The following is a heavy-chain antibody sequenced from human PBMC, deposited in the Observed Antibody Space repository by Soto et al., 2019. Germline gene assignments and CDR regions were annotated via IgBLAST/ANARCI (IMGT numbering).Heavy chain of an antibody. V-gene: IGHV4-59*01. Sequence: PSETLSLTCTVSGGSISSYYWSWIRQPPGKGLEWIGYIYYSGSTNYNPSLKSRVTISVDTSKNQFSLKLSSVTAADTAVYYCTRPRLYCSSTSCYAGIIFDYWGQGTLVTVS. D-gene: IGHD2-2*01. CDR3: TRPRLYCSSTSCYAGIIFDY. J-gene: IGHJ4*02. CDR2: IYYSGST. CDR1: GGSISSYY.